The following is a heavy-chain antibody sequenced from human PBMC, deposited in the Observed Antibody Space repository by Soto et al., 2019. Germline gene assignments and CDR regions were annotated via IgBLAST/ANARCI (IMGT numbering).Heavy chain of an antibody. CDR2: LNWTSGDI. J-gene: IGHJ4*02. V-gene: IGHV3-9*01. D-gene: IGHD3-3*01. CDR3: AKDLSGYPPYYFDY. CDR1: GFTFDNYA. Sequence: EVHLVESGGGLVQPGRSLRLSCTASGFTFDNYAMHWVRPAPGKGLEWVSGLNWTSGDIGYADSVKGRFTISRDNAENSLYLQMNSLRAEDTAVYYCAKDLSGYPPYYFDYWGQGTLFTVSS.